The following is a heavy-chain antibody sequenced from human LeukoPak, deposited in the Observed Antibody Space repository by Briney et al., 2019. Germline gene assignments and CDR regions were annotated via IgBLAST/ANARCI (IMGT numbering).Heavy chain of an antibody. V-gene: IGHV3-7*01. CDR3: ARDLDGYRVNWFDP. Sequence: QSGGSLRLSCAASGFTFSSYWMSWVRQAPGKGLEWVANIKQDGSEKCYVDSVKGRFTISRDNAKNSLYLQMNSLRAEDTAVYYCARDLDGYRVNWFDPWGQGTLVTVSS. D-gene: IGHD5-24*01. J-gene: IGHJ5*02. CDR1: GFTFSSYW. CDR2: IKQDGSEK.